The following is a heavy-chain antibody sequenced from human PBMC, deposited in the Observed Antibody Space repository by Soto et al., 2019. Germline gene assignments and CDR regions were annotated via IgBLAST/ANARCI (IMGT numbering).Heavy chain of an antibody. CDR3: TGSVRIATRPTHYYFDY. Sequence: SLRLSCTASXFTFGDYALSWLRQAPGKGLEWVGFIRSKAYGGTTEYAASVKGRFTISRDDSKSIAYLQMNSLKTEDTAVYYCTGSVRIATRPTHYYFDYWGQGTLVTVS. J-gene: IGHJ4*02. D-gene: IGHD6-6*01. V-gene: IGHV3-49*03. CDR2: IRSKAYGGTT. CDR1: XFTFGDYA.